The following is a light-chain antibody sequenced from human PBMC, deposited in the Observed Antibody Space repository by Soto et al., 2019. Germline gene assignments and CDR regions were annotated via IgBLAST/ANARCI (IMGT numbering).Light chain of an antibody. V-gene: IGKV3-20*01. J-gene: IGKJ5*01. CDR2: DAS. CDR3: QEYGSSPGA. CDR1: QSVSSY. Sequence: EIVLTQSPATLSLSPGERATLSCRASQSVSSYLAWYQQKPGQAPRLLIYDASNRATGIPARLSGSGSGTEFPLPIRRLEPEDFAAYYCQEYGSSPGAFGQGTRVEI.